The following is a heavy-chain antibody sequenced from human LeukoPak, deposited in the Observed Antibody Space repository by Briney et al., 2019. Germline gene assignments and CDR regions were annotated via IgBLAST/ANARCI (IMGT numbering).Heavy chain of an antibody. J-gene: IGHJ6*03. CDR2: ISGSGGST. Sequence: GRSLRLSCAASGFTFSSYAMSWVRQAPGKGLEWVSAISGSGGSTYYADSVKGRFTISRDNSKNTLYLQMNSLRAEDTAVYYCAKAAAAARHYYYYMDVWGKGTTVTVSS. CDR1: GFTFSSYA. CDR3: AKAAAAARHYYYYMDV. D-gene: IGHD6-13*01. V-gene: IGHV3-23*01.